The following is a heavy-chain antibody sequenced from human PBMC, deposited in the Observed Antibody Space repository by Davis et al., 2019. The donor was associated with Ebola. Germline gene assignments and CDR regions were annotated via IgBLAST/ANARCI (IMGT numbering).Heavy chain of an antibody. V-gene: IGHV3-23*01. D-gene: IGHD6-19*01. J-gene: IGHJ6*04. CDR1: GFVFRNYV. CDR3: AKGGSGWPSDYSYGLGV. Sequence: GGSLRLSCAASGFVFRNYVMSWVRQAPGKGLEWVSTLGTSADTYYADSVKGRFTISRDNSKNTLFLQLNSLGVEDTAVYYCAKGGSGWPSDYSYGLGVWGKGTTVTVSS. CDR2: LGTSADT.